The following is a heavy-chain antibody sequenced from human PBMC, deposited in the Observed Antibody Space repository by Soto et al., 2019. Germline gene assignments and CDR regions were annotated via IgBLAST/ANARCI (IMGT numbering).Heavy chain of an antibody. CDR2: IKSKTDGGTT. CDR3: TTGADHYYYYYGMDV. V-gene: IGHV3-15*01. CDR1: GFTFSNAW. J-gene: IGHJ6*02. Sequence: EVQLVESGGGLVKPGGSLRLSCAASGFTFSNAWMSWVRQAAGKGLEWVGRIKSKTDGGTTDYAAPVKGRFTISRDDSKNPLYLQMNSMKTEDTAVYYCTTGADHYYYYYGMDVWGQGTTVTVSS.